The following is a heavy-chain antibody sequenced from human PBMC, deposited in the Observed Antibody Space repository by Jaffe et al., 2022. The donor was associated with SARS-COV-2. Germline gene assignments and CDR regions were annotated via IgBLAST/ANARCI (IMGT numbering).Heavy chain of an antibody. CDR3: AKGSSGPDY. J-gene: IGHJ4*02. CDR2: ISWNSGSI. Sequence: EVQLVESGGGLVQPGRSLRLSCAASGFTFDDYAMHWVRQAPGKGLEWVSGISWNSGSIGYADSVKGRFTISRDNAKNSLYLQMNSLRAEDTALYYCAKGSSGPDYWGQGTLVTVSS. CDR1: GFTFDDYA. D-gene: IGHD6-19*01. V-gene: IGHV3-9*01.